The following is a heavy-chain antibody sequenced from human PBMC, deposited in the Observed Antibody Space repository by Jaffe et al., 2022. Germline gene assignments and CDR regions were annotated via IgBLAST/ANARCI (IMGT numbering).Heavy chain of an antibody. CDR3: ARSLSSSGRYFDY. D-gene: IGHD6-19*01. CDR1: GGSISGYF. V-gene: IGHV4-59*01. CDR2: IYDTERT. J-gene: IGHJ4*02. Sequence: QVQLQESGPGLVKPSETLSLTCTVSGGSISGYFWSWIRQPPGKGLEWIGYIYDTERTSYNPSLKSRVTISVDTSKNQLSLKLSSVTAADTALYYCARSLSSSGRYFDYWGQGTLVTVSS.